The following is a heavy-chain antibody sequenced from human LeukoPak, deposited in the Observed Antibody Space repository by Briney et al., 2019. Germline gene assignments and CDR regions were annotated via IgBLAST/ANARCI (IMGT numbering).Heavy chain of an antibody. Sequence: GRSLRLSCAASGFTFSSYGMHWVRQAPGKGVEWGAVISYDGSNKYYADSVKGGFTISRDNSKNTLYLQMNSLRAEDTAVYYCAKDIAPRLGSSFLMDVWGKGTTVTVSS. V-gene: IGHV3-30*18. D-gene: IGHD6-13*01. CDR2: ISYDGSNK. J-gene: IGHJ6*04. CDR1: GFTFSSYG. CDR3: AKDIAPRLGSSFLMDV.